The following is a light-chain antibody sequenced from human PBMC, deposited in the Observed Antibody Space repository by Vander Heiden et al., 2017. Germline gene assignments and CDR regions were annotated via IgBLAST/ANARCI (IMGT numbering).Light chain of an antibody. Sequence: EIVMTQSPATLSVSPGEKAALSCRASQSVSSNLARYQQKPGQAPRLLISGASTRATGIPARFSGNGSGTEFTLTISSLQSEDFAVYYCQQENNWPYTFGQGTKLEIK. V-gene: IGKV3-15*01. CDR2: GAS. CDR3: QQENNWPYT. J-gene: IGKJ2*01. CDR1: QSVSSN.